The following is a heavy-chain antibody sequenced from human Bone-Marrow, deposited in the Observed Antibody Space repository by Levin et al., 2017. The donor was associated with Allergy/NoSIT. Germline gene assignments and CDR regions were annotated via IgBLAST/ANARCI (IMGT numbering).Heavy chain of an antibody. CDR1: GFTFSSYE. CDR3: ARDRMRLRRYLDLFVREEGTRGNFGVVPQPRSPGHYYYYYMDG. Sequence: QTGGSLRLSCAASGFTFSSYEMNWVRQAPGKGLEWVSYISSSGSTIYYADSVKGRFTISRDNAKNSLYLQMNSLRAEDTAVYYCARDRMRLRRYLDLFVREEGTRGNFGVVPQPRSPGHYYYYYMDGWGKGTTVTVSS. J-gene: IGHJ6*03. D-gene: IGHD3-3*01. CDR2: ISSSGSTI. V-gene: IGHV3-48*03.